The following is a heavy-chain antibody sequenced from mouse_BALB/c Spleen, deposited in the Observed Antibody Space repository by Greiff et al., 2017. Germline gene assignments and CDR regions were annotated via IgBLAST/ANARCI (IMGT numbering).Heavy chain of an antibody. Sequence: EVQVVESGTSLVKPSQTLSLTCSVTGDSITSGYWNWIRKFPGNKLEYMGYISYSGSTYYNPSLKSRISITRDTSKNQYYLQLNSVTTEDTATYYCARCPTVVAKDYWYFDVWGAGTTVTVSS. CDR2: ISYSGST. CDR1: GDSITSGY. D-gene: IGHD1-1*01. J-gene: IGHJ1*01. V-gene: IGHV3-8*02. CDR3: ARCPTVVAKDYWYFDV.